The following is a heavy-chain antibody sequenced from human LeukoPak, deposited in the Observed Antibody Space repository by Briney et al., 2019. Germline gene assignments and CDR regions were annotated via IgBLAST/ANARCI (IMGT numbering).Heavy chain of an antibody. CDR3: ARETYFRFGAAPYDY. J-gene: IGHJ4*02. CDR2: IYYSGST. V-gene: IGHV4-59*12. D-gene: IGHD3-10*01. Sequence: SETLSLTCTVSGGSISSYYWSWIRQPPGKGLEWIGYIYYSGSTNYNPSLKSRVTISVDTSKNQFSLKLSSATAADTAVYYCARETYFRFGAAPYDYWGQGTLVTVSS. CDR1: GGSISSYY.